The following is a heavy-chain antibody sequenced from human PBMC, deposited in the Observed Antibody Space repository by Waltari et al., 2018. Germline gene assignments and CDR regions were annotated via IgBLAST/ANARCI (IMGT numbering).Heavy chain of an antibody. V-gene: IGHV4-39*01. CDR2: ISYSGTT. J-gene: IGHJ4*02. Sequence: QLELQESGPGLVKPSETLSLTCSVSGGSIRRSGYYWVWIRQPPGQGLEWIGSISYSGTTSYNPPPNSRVTRSVDTSKNQFSLKLTSVTAADTAMYFCARQSYYDESGHDWGQGTLVTVSS. CDR1: GGSIRRSGYY. CDR3: ARQSYYDESGHD. D-gene: IGHD3-22*01.